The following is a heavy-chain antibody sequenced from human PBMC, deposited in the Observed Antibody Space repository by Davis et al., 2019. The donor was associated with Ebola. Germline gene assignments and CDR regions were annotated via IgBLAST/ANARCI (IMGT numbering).Heavy chain of an antibody. CDR3: ARGGITMTVVPRDYYYGMDV. CDR2: INPNTDAT. D-gene: IGHD3-22*01. J-gene: IGHJ6*02. Sequence: ASVKVSCQASGYTFTAYYIHWVRQAPGQGLERMGRINPNTDATNYAQRFQGRVTMTRDTSTSTVYMDLSGLRSDDTAVYFCARGGITMTVVPRDYYYGMDVWGQGTTVTVSS. V-gene: IGHV1-2*06. CDR1: GYTFTAYY.